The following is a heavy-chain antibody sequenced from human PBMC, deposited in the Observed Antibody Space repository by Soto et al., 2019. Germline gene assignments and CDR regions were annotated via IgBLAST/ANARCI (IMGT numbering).Heavy chain of an antibody. D-gene: IGHD1-26*01. Sequence: SETLSLTCTVSGGSISSYYWSWIRQPPGKGLEWIGYIYYSGRTSSNPSLKSRVTISVDTSKNQFSLKLSSVTAADAAVYYCARDLGSSYFYYLDVWGQGTTVTVSS. J-gene: IGHJ6*03. CDR1: GGSISSYY. CDR2: IYYSGRT. CDR3: ARDLGSSYFYYLDV. V-gene: IGHV4-59*01.